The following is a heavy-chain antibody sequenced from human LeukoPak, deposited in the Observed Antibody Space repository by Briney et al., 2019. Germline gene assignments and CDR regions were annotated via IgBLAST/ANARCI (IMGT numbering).Heavy chain of an antibody. CDR1: GFTFSSYA. J-gene: IGHJ4*02. V-gene: IGHV3-30*04. CDR3: ARDRVMITFGGVIVFDY. CDR2: ISYDGSNK. D-gene: IGHD3-16*02. Sequence: GGSLRLSCAASGFTFSSYAMHWVRQAPGKGLEGVAVISYDGSNKYYADSVKGRFTISRDNSKNTLYLQMNSLRAEDTAVYYCARDRVMITFGGVIVFDYWGQGTLVTVSS.